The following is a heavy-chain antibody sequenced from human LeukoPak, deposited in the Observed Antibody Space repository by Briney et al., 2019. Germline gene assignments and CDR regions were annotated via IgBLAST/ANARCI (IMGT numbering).Heavy chain of an antibody. V-gene: IGHV1-18*01. CDR2: IDPSNGNI. CDR3: ARDGVSGHFDY. J-gene: IGHJ4*01. Sequence: ASVKVSFKASGYTFNSYGICRVRQAPGQGLEWIGWIDPSNGNIKYAEKLQGRVTMTTDTSTSTAYMDLRSLRSDDTAVYYCARDGVSGHFDYWGRGTLVTVSS. CDR1: GYTFNSYG. D-gene: IGHD3-3*01.